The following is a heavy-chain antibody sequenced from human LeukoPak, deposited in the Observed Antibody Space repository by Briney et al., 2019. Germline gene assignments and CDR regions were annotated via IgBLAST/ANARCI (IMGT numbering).Heavy chain of an antibody. D-gene: IGHD3-16*01. V-gene: IGHV4-39*07. CDR1: GGSISSSSYY. CDR2: IYYSGST. J-gene: IGHJ4*02. Sequence: SETLSLTCTVSGGSISSSSYYWGCIRQPPGKGLECIGSIYYSGSTYYNPSLKSRVTISVDTSKNQFSLKLSSVTAADTAVYYCARDLGLWGYYFDYWGQGTLVTVSS. CDR3: ARDLGLWGYYFDY.